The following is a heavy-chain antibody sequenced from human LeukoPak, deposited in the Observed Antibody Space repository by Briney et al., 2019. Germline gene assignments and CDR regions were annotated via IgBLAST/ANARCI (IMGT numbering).Heavy chain of an antibody. V-gene: IGHV4-4*07. D-gene: IGHD2-2*02. CDR3: ARHRIHKYCSSTSCYTDYFDY. J-gene: IGHJ4*02. Sequence: SETLSLTCTVSGGSISSHYWSWIRQPAGKGLEWIGRIFPGGSTNYNPSLKSRVTMSVDTSKNQFSLKLSSVTAADTAVYYCARHRIHKYCSSTSCYTDYFDYWGQGTLVTVSS. CDR1: GGSISSHY. CDR2: IFPGGST.